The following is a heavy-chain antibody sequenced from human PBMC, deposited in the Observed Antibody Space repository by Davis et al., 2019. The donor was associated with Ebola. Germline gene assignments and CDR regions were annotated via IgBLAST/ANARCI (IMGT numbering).Heavy chain of an antibody. CDR3: ARDFDGGNYYFDY. CDR2: IIPIFDTP. J-gene: IGHJ4*02. Sequence: SVKVSCKTSGGSFSSHPISWVRQAPRQGLEWMGGIIPIFDTPHYAQKFQGRITITADASTSTAYMELSSLRSEDTATDFCARDFDGGNYYFDYWAREPRSPSP. CDR1: GGSFSSHP. V-gene: IGHV1-69*13. D-gene: IGHD3-9*01.